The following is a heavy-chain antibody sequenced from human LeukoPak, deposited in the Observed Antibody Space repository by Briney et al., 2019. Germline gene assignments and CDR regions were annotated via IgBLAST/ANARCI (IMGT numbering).Heavy chain of an antibody. CDR2: IYHSGST. CDR1: GGPISRSNW. D-gene: IGHD6-19*01. CDR3: ARVTRQWLVLFSAFDI. Sequence: ASETLSLTCAVSGGPISRSNWWSWVRQPPGKGLEWIGEIYHSGSTNYNPSLKSRVTISVDKSKNQFSLKLSSVTAADTAVYYCARVTRQWLVLFSAFDIWGQGTMVTVSS. V-gene: IGHV4-4*02. J-gene: IGHJ3*02.